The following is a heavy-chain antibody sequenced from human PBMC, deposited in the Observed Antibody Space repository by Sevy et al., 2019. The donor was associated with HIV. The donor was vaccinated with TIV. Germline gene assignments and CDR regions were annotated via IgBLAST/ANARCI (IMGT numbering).Heavy chain of an antibody. J-gene: IGHJ4*02. CDR3: ARESIAVAGIGYYFDY. CDR1: GFTYSSYG. Sequence: GGSLRLSCAASGFTYSSYGMHWVRQAPGKGLEWVAVIWYYGTNKEYADSVKGRFTISRDNSKNTLYLQVNSLRAEDTAVYYCARESIAVAGIGYYFDYWGQGTLVTVSS. CDR2: IWYYGTNK. D-gene: IGHD6-19*01. V-gene: IGHV3-33*01.